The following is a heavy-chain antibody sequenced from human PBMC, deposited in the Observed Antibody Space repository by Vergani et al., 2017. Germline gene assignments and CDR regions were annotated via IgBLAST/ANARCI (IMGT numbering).Heavy chain of an antibody. CDR1: GFIFSHYW. V-gene: IGHV3-7*03. CDR3: AKDLGTSSGGGWFDP. D-gene: IGHD6-6*01. Sequence: EVQLVESGGGLVQPGGSLRLSCAASGFIFSHYWMSWVRQAPGKGLEWVANINQDGSEKYYVDSVKGRFTISRDNAKNSLYLQMNSLRAEDTALYYCAKDLGTSSGGGWFDPWGQGTLVTVSS. CDR2: INQDGSEK. J-gene: IGHJ5*02.